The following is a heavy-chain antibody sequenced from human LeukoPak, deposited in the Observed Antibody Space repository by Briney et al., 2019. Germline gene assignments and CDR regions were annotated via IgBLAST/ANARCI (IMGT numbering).Heavy chain of an antibody. V-gene: IGHV1-2*02. J-gene: IGHJ4*02. D-gene: IGHD3-22*01. CDR1: GYTFTGYY. Sequence: ASVKVSCKASGYTFTGYYMHWVRQAPGQGLEWMGWINPNSGGTNYAQKFQGRVTITRDTSISTAYMELSRLRSDDTAVYYCARGGYYDSSGYVDYWGQGTLVTVSS. CDR3: ARGGYYDSSGYVDY. CDR2: INPNSGGT.